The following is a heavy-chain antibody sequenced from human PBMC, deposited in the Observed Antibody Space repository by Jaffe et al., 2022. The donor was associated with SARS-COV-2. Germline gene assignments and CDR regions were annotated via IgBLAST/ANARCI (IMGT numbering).Heavy chain of an antibody. V-gene: IGHV3-74*01. CDR1: GFTFSSYW. J-gene: IGHJ6*02. CDR3: ARDYRFLEWSKYYYYYYGMDV. CDR2: INSDGSST. Sequence: EVQLVESGGGLVQPGGSLRLSCAASGFTFSSYWMHWVRQAPGKGLVWVSRINSDGSSTSYADSVKGRFTISRDNAKNTLYLQMNSLRAEDTAVYYCARDYRFLEWSKYYYYYYGMDVWGQGTTVTVSS. D-gene: IGHD3-3*01.